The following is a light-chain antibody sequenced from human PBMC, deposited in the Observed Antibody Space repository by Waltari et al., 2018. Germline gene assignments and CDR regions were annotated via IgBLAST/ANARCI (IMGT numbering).Light chain of an antibody. Sequence: EIVMTQSPAILSVSPGERATLSCRASQSVSNNLAWYQQKPGQAPRLLIYGASTRATGVPARFSGSGSGTEFTLTISILQSEDFAVYYCQQCNDWPRTFGQGTKVEIK. CDR2: GAS. CDR1: QSVSNN. V-gene: IGKV3D-15*01. J-gene: IGKJ1*01. CDR3: QQCNDWPRT.